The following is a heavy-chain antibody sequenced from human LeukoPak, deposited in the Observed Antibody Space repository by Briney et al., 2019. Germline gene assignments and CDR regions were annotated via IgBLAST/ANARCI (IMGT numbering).Heavy chain of an antibody. J-gene: IGHJ5*02. D-gene: IGHD2-15*01. CDR2: IYPGDSDT. V-gene: IGHV5-51*01. Sequence: GESLKISCKGSGYTFTSYWIGWVRQMPRKGLEWMGIIYPGDSDTRYSPSFQGQVTMSVDKSISTAYVQWSSLKASDTAMYYCARGGRLSSDGSWTWFDPWGQGTLVTVSS. CDR3: ARGGRLSSDGSWTWFDP. CDR1: GYTFTSYW.